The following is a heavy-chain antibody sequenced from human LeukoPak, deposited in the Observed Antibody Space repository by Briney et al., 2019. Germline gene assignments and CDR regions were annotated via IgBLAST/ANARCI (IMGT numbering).Heavy chain of an antibody. V-gene: IGHV3-48*02. D-gene: IGHD3-22*01. Sequence: GGSLRLSCAVSGFTFSTYSMNWVRQAPGKGLEWVSYISSSSSTIYYADSVKGRFTISRDNAKNSLYLQMNSLRDEDTAVYYCAKDSDYYHSSGYYYASFQNWGQGTLVTVSS. CDR1: GFTFSTYS. CDR3: AKDSDYYHSSGYYYASFQN. CDR2: ISSSSSTI. J-gene: IGHJ1*01.